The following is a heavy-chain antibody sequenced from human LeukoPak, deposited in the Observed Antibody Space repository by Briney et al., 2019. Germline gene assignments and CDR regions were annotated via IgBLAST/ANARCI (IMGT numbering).Heavy chain of an antibody. CDR3: ARVHSITMVRGLISGFDP. J-gene: IGHJ5*02. CDR1: GGSISSGDYY. V-gene: IGHV4-30-4*02. CDR2: IYYSGST. Sequence: SETLSLTCTVSGGSISSGDYYWSWIRQPPGKGLEWIGYIYYSGSTYYNPSLKSRVTISVDTSKNQFSLKLSSVTAADTAVYYCARVHSITMVRGLISGFDPWGQGTLVTVSS. D-gene: IGHD3-10*01.